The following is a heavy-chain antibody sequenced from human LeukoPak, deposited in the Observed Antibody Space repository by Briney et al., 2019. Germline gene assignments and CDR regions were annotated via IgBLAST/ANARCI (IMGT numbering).Heavy chain of an antibody. CDR1: GGSISSGGYY. CDR3: ARGGGDVYNVFDY. J-gene: IGHJ4*02. CDR2: IYYSGST. Sequence: SETLSLTCTVSGGSISSGGYYWSWIRQHPGKGLEWVGYIYYSGSTYYNPSLKSRLTISVDTSKNQFSLKLSSVSAADTAVYYCARGGGDVYNVFDYWGQGTLVTVSS. V-gene: IGHV4-31*03. D-gene: IGHD5-24*01.